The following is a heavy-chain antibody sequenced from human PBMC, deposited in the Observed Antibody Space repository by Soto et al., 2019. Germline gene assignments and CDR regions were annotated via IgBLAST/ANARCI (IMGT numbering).Heavy chain of an antibody. V-gene: IGHV1-69*14. J-gene: IGHJ4*02. CDR1: GVTFSMTA. CDR3: ARVPYDSGSQNKWPMDF. D-gene: IGHD3-9*01. Sequence: QVQLVQSGTEVKKPGSSLKVSCKASGVTFSMTAITWVRQAPGQGLEWVGGIIPIFGSANYAQKFQGRATITADKSTSTAYMELNNLRSEDTAVYYCARVPYDSGSQNKWPMDFWGQGTLVTVSS. CDR2: IIPIFGSA.